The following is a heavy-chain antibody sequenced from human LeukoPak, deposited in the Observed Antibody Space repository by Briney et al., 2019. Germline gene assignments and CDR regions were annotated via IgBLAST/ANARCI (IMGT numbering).Heavy chain of an antibody. J-gene: IGHJ6*02. Sequence: GGSLRLSCAASGFTFSDYYMSWIRQAPGKGLEWVSYISNSGSTIYYADSVKGRFAISRDSAKNSLFLQMNGLRAEDTAVYYCARAGIAAAGTRIGYYYGMDVWGQGTTVTVSS. CDR2: ISNSGSTI. CDR1: GFTFSDYY. CDR3: ARAGIAAAGTRIGYYYGMDV. D-gene: IGHD6-13*01. V-gene: IGHV3-11*01.